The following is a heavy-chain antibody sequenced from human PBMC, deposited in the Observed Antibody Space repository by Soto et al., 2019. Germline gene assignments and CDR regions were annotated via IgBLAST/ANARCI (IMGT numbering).Heavy chain of an antibody. J-gene: IGHJ6*01. CDR3: SRPQLRLFDSYGLDV. V-gene: IGHV4-59*08. D-gene: IGHD3-9*01. CDR2: IYNSGST. CDR1: GDSINTYY. Sequence: QVQLQESGPGLVKPSETLSLTCTVSGDSINTYYWNWIRQPLGKGLEWIGYIYNSGSTKYNPSLKSRVTISVDTSKRQFSRRLTSVAAAGTAVYYSSRPQLRLFDSYGLDVW.